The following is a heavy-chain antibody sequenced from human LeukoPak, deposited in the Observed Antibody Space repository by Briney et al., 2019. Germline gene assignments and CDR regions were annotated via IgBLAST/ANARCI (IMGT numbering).Heavy chain of an antibody. CDR1: GGSFSGYY. CDR2: INHSGST. D-gene: IGHD1-20*01. J-gene: IGHJ4*02. Sequence: PSETLSLTCAVYGGSFSGYYWSWIRQPPGKGLEWIGEINHSGSTNYNPSLKSRVTISVDTSKNQFSLKLSSVTAADTAVYYCARDNWVLDYCGQGTLVTVSP. CDR3: ARDNWVLDY. V-gene: IGHV4-34*01.